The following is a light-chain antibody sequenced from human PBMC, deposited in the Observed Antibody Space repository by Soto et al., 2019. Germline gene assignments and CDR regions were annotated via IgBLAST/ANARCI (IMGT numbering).Light chain of an antibody. V-gene: IGLV3-1*01. CDR2: QDS. J-gene: IGLJ2*01. CDR3: QACDSSTYVV. CDR1: KLGDKY. Sequence: SYELTQPPSVSVSPGQTASITCSGDKLGDKYACWYQQKPGQSPVLVIYQDSKRPSGIPERFSGSNSGNTATLTISGTQAMDEADYCCQACDSSTYVVFGGGTKVTVL.